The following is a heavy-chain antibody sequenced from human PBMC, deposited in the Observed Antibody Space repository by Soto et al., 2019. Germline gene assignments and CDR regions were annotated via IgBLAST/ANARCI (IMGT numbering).Heavy chain of an antibody. V-gene: IGHV1-18*01. CDR1: GDRFSKFG. CDR3: ASDHSGPD. J-gene: IGHJ4*02. Sequence: HVLLVQSGPEVRKPGASVNVSCMASGDRFSKFGINWVRQAPGQGLEWMGWISGYSGQTNYAQKFQGRVTMTRDTSTTTAYMELRTLRSDDTAVYFCASDHSGPDWGQGTLVTVSS. CDR2: ISGYSGQT. D-gene: IGHD6-25*01.